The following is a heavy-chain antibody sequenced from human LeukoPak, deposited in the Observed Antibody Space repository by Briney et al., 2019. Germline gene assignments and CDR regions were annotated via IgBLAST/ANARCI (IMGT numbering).Heavy chain of an antibody. V-gene: IGHV5-51*01. D-gene: IGHD5-18*01. CDR1: GYSFTTYW. J-gene: IGHJ4*02. CDR2: IYSGDSDT. CDR3: AIHSYGYRH. Sequence: GESLQISYKASGYSFTTYWITWVRPMPGKGREWMAIIYSGDSDTRYSPSFQGQVTISVDKSISTAYLQWSSLKASDTAIYYCAIHSYGYRHWGQGTLVTVSS.